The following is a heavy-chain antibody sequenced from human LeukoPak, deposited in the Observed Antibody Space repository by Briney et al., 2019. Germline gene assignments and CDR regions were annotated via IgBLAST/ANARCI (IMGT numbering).Heavy chain of an antibody. D-gene: IGHD3-22*01. CDR2: ISGSGGST. V-gene: IGHV3-23*01. J-gene: IGHJ5*02. CDR1: GFTFSSYA. Sequence: GGSLRLSCVASGFTFSSYAMSWVRQAPGKGLEWVSAISGSGGSTYYADSVKGRFTISRDNSKNTLYLQMNSLRAEDTAVYYCAKAAYDSSGYPNWFDPWGQGTLVTVSS. CDR3: AKAAYDSSGYPNWFDP.